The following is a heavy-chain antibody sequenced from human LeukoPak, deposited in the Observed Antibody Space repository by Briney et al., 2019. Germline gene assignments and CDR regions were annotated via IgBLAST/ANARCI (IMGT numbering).Heavy chain of an antibody. CDR1: GFTFSSYA. CDR3: AREDLVLHYFDY. CDR2: VYARGNT. Sequence: GGSLRLSCAASGFTFSSYAMSWVRQAPGKGREGVSIVYARGNTYYSDSVKGRFTISRDNSKHTLYLQMNSLRAEDTGVYYCAREDLVLHYFDYWGQGTLVTVSS. D-gene: IGHD6-6*01. J-gene: IGHJ4*02. V-gene: IGHV3-53*01.